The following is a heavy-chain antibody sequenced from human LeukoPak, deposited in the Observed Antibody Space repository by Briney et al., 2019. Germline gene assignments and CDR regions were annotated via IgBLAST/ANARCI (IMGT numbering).Heavy chain of an antibody. V-gene: IGHV1-18*01. CDR3: ARDGDCSGGSCYSYYYYGMDV. CDR1: GYTFTSYG. D-gene: IGHD2-15*01. CDR2: ISAYNGNT. J-gene: IGHJ6*02. Sequence: VSVKVSCKASGYTFTSYGISWVRQAPGQGLEWMGWISAYNGNTNYAQKLRGRVTMTTDTSTSTAYMELRSLRSDDTAVYYCARDGDCSGGSCYSYYYYGMDVWGQGTTVTVSS.